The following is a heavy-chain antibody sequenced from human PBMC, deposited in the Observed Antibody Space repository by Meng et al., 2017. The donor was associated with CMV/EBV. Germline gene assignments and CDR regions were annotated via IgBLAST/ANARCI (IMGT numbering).Heavy chain of an antibody. CDR3: ARVTSRVAGAFDY. CDR2: IYYSGST. J-gene: IGHJ4*02. CDR1: GGSISSGDYY. V-gene: IGHV4-30-4*08. D-gene: IGHD1-14*01. Sequence: QGRRQESGPGLVKPSQTLSLTCTVSGGSISSGDYYWSWIRQPPGKGLEWIGYIYYSGSTYYNPSLKSRVTISVDTSKNQFSLKLSSVTAADTAVYYCARVTSRVAGAFDYWGQGTLVTVSS.